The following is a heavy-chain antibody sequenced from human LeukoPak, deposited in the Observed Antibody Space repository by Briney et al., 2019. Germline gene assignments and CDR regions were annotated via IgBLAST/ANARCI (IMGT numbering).Heavy chain of an antibody. CDR3: ARDTSDILTGDGWFDP. D-gene: IGHD3-9*01. Sequence: GGSLRLSCAESGCTFSSYGMHWVRQAPGKGLEWVTFIRYDGSNKYYADSVKGRFTISRDNAKNSLYLQMNSLRAEDTAVYYCARDTSDILTGDGWFDPWGLGTLVTVSS. CDR2: IRYDGSNK. J-gene: IGHJ5*02. V-gene: IGHV3-30*02. CDR1: GCTFSSYG.